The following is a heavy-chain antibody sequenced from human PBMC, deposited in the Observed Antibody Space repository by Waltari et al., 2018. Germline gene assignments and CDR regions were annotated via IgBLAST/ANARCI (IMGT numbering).Heavy chain of an antibody. D-gene: IGHD4-17*01. CDR3: AREGGDYGDPHWYFDL. CDR1: GYTFTSYG. J-gene: IGHJ2*01. CDR2: ISAYNGNT. V-gene: IGHV1-18*01. Sequence: PGASVKVSCKASGYTFTSYGISWVRKAPGQGLEWMGGISAYNGNTNYAQKLQGRVTMTTDTSTSTAYLELRSLRSDDTAVYYCAREGGDYGDPHWYFDLWGRGTLVTVSS.